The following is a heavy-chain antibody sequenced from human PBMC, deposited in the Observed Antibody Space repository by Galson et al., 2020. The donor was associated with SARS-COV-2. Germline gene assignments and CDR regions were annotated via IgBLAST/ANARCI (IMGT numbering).Heavy chain of an antibody. Sequence: GGSLRLSCAASGFTFRKYAMYWVRQAAGKGLEWVATTSLDGRNAFYADSVKGRFTISRDNDQDTLYLQMNNLRSDDTSMYYCAILLAYCSGGTCYPPGESFDVWGQGTMVTVSS. D-gene: IGHD2-15*01. CDR3: AILLAYCSGGTCYPPGESFDV. CDR1: GFTFRKYA. CDR2: TSLDGRNA. J-gene: IGHJ3*01. V-gene: IGHV3-30*01.